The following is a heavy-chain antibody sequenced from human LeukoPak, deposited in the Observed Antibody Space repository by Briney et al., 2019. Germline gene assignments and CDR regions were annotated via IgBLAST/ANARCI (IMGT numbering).Heavy chain of an antibody. Sequence: GGSLRLSCAASGFTFSSYSMNWVRQAPGKGLEWVSSISSGSSYIYYADSVKGRFTISRDNAKNSLYLQMNSLRAEDTAVYYCAREGYSSGWYVGAEYFQHWGQGTLVTVSS. CDR1: GFTFSSYS. V-gene: IGHV3-21*01. D-gene: IGHD6-19*01. CDR3: AREGYSSGWYVGAEYFQH. CDR2: ISSGSSYI. J-gene: IGHJ1*01.